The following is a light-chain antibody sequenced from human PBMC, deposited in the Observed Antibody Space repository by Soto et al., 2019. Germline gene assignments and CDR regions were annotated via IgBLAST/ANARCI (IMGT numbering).Light chain of an antibody. J-gene: IGKJ5*01. CDR3: QQHNQWPIN. Sequence: EIVMTQSPATLSVSPVETASLSFISSQSAGNFLAWYQQKPGQAPRLLIYYISTRATGIPARFSGSGSGTEFTLTINSLQSEDSAVYYCQQHNQWPINCGQGTRRENK. CDR2: YIS. V-gene: IGKV3D-15*01. CDR1: QSAGNF.